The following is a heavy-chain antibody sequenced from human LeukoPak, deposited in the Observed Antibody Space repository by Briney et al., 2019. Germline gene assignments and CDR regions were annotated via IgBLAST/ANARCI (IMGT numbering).Heavy chain of an antibody. J-gene: IGHJ4*02. Sequence: ASVKVSCKASGYTFTSYGISWVRQAPGQGLEWMGWISAYNGNTNYAQKLQGRVTMTTDTSTSTAYMELRSLRSDDTAVYYCARDTYYYGSGTRPPFDYWGQGTLVTVSS. CDR3: ARDTYYYGSGTRPPFDY. CDR2: ISAYNGNT. D-gene: IGHD3-10*01. V-gene: IGHV1-18*01. CDR1: GYTFTSYG.